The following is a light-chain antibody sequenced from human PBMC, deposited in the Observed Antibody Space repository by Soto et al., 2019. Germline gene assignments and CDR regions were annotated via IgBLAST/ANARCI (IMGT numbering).Light chain of an antibody. CDR2: GAS. J-gene: IGKJ1*01. CDR3: HQYGSSPTT. CDR1: QSVGSN. Sequence: EIVMTRSPGNLSVSPGERATLSCRASQSVGSNLAWYQQKPGQAPRLLIYGASTRATGIPDRFSGSGSGTDFSLTISSLEPEDFAVYYCHQYGSSPTTLGQGTKVDIK. V-gene: IGKV3-20*01.